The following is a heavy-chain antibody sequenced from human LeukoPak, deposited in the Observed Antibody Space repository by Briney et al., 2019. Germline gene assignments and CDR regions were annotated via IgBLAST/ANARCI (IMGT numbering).Heavy chain of an antibody. CDR3: AREDYSDYYMDV. V-gene: IGHV3-74*01. Sequence: GGSLRLSCAAYGFTLSSYWMHWVRQAPGKGLVWVSRINSDGSSTTYADSVKGRITFSRDNAKNTLYLQMNSLRAEDTAVYYCAREDYSDYYMDVWGKGTTVTVSS. CDR2: INSDGSST. CDR1: GFTLSSYW. J-gene: IGHJ6*03. D-gene: IGHD4-11*01.